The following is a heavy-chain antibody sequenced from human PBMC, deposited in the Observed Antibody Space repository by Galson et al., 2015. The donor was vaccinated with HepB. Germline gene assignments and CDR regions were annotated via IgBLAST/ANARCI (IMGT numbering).Heavy chain of an antibody. J-gene: IGHJ3*02. V-gene: IGHV3-7*03. CDR1: GFTFSSYW. CDR2: IKQDGSEK. D-gene: IGHD3-16*01. Sequence: SLRLSCAASGFTFSSYWMNWVRQAPGKGLEWVANIKQDGSEKYYVDSVKGRFTISRDNAKNSLYLQMNSLRVEDTAVYYCASSDGGAFHIWGQGTMVTVSS. CDR3: ASSDGGAFHI.